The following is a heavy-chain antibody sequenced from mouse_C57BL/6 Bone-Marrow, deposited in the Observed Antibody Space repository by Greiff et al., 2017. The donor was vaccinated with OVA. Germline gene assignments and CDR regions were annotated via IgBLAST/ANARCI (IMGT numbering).Heavy chain of an antibody. J-gene: IGHJ1*03. V-gene: IGHV1-81*01. CDR1: GYTFTSYG. D-gene: IGHD1-1*01. Sequence: QVQLQQSGAELARPGASVKLSCKASGYTFTSYGISWVKQRTGQGLEWIGEIYPRSGNTYYNEKFKGKATLTADKSSSTAYMELRSLTSEDSAVYFCAREVDHYGSSFRYFDVWGTGTTVTVSS. CDR3: AREVDHYGSSFRYFDV. CDR2: IYPRSGNT.